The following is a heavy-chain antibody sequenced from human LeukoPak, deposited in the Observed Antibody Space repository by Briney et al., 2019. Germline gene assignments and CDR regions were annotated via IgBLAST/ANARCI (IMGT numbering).Heavy chain of an antibody. J-gene: IGHJ4*02. D-gene: IGHD6-13*01. V-gene: IGHV3-23*01. CDR1: GFTFGSYG. CDR3: AKGVGSWNPYYFDY. Sequence: PGGSLRLSCAASGFTFGSYGMSWVRQAPGKGLEWVSGISGSGGSIYYADSVKGRFTTSRDNSKNMLSLQMNNLRAEDTAVYYCAKGVGSWNPYYFDYWGQGTLVTVSS. CDR2: ISGSGGSI.